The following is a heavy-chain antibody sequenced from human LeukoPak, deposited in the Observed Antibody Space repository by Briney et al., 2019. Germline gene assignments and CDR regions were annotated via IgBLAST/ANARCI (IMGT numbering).Heavy chain of an antibody. J-gene: IGHJ4*02. D-gene: IGHD3-10*01. CDR2: ISYDGSNK. V-gene: IGHV3-30-3*01. CDR3: ARDPEDMVRGTSPDY. Sequence: HPGGSLRLSCAASGFTFSSYAMHWVRQAPGKGLEWVAVISYDGSNKYYADSVKGRFTISRDNSKNTLYLQMNSLRAEDTAVYYCARDPEDMVRGTSPDYWGQGTLVTVSS. CDR1: GFTFSSYA.